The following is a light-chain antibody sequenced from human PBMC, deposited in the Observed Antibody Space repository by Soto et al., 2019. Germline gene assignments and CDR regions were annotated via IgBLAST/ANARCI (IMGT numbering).Light chain of an antibody. V-gene: IGKV3-15*01. CDR3: QQYNDWPPSYT. CDR2: GAS. CDR1: QTVSNN. J-gene: IGKJ2*01. Sequence: EIVLTQSPDTLSVSPGERATLSCRASQTVSNNLAWYQQKPGQAPRVVIYGASTRATDVPARFSGSGYGTEFTLTISSLQSEDFAVYYCQQYNDWPPSYTFGQGTKVEIK.